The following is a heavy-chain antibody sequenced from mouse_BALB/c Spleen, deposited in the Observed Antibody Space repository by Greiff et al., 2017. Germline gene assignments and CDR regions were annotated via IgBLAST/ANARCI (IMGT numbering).Heavy chain of an antibody. CDR2: ISDGGSST. Sequence: EVQRVESGGGLVKPGGSLKLSCAASGFTFSDYYMYWVRQTPGKGLEWVAIISDGGSSTYYTDSVKGRFTISRDTAKNNMYLKMSSLKSEHTAKYSVARGGDYAMDYWGQGTSVTVSA. CDR3: ARGGDYAMDY. V-gene: IGHV5-4*02. CDR1: GFTFSDYY. J-gene: IGHJ4*01.